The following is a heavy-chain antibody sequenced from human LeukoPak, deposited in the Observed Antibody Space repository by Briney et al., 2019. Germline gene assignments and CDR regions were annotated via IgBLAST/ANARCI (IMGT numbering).Heavy chain of an antibody. Sequence: LRLSCAASGFSFGSSDIHWVRQAPDKGLEWVAFISYDGSDKYYADSVKGRFTISRDNSKNTLYLQMNSLRAEDTAVYYCARGASSGPDRIDYWGQETLVTVSS. CDR1: GFSFGSSD. J-gene: IGHJ4*02. CDR3: ARGASSGPDRIDY. V-gene: IGHV3-30*03. D-gene: IGHD3-22*01. CDR2: ISYDGSDK.